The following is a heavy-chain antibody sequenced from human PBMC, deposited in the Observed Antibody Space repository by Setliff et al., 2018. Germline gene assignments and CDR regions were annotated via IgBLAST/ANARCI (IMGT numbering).Heavy chain of an antibody. D-gene: IGHD5-18*01. Sequence: GESLKISCKGSGYSFTSYWIGWVRQMPGKGLEWMGIIYPGDSDARYSPSFQGQVTISADKSISTAYLQWSSLKASDTAMYYCARVTPDYYYYYGMDVWGQGTTVTVSS. CDR2: IYPGDSDA. V-gene: IGHV5-51*01. J-gene: IGHJ6*02. CDR3: ARVTPDYYYYYGMDV. CDR1: GYSFTSYW.